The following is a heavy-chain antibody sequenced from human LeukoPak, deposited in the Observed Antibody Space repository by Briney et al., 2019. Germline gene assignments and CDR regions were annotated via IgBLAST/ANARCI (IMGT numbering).Heavy chain of an antibody. V-gene: IGHV3-7*01. D-gene: IGHD1-1*01. Sequence: PGWSLRLSCAAFGFTFSNYWMSSVHQAPGQWLQWVANIKQDGSEKYYVDSVKGRFTISRDNAKNSLYLQMNSLRAEDTAMYYCARDLPPWNYFDYWGQGSLVTVSS. J-gene: IGHJ4*02. CDR2: IKQDGSEK. CDR1: GFTFSNYW. CDR3: ARDLPPWNYFDY.